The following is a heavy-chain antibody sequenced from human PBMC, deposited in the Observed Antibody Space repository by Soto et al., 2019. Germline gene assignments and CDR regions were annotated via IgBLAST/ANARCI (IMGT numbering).Heavy chain of an antibody. CDR3: ETDTRNWYNCFDT. CDR2: SDPEDGET. D-gene: IGHD1-1*01. Sequence: ASVKVSCKVSGYTLTELSIHWVRQAPGKGLEWMGGSDPEDGETIYAQKFQGRVTMTEDTYRDTVYMELSSLSSEDTAVYYCETDTRNWYNCFDTWGQGTLVTVSS. CDR1: GYTLTELS. V-gene: IGHV1-24*01. J-gene: IGHJ5*02.